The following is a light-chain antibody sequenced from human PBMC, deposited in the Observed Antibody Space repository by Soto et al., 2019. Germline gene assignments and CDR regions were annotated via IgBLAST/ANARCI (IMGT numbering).Light chain of an antibody. Sequence: EIVLTQSPGTLSLGERATLSCRASQTVSGNYLAWYHQKPGQAPRLLIHSASTRAPGIPDRFSASGAGTDFTLTISCLQSEDFATYYCQQYYSYPRTFGQGTKVDIK. CDR3: QQYYSYPRT. V-gene: IGKV3-20*01. CDR2: SAS. J-gene: IGKJ1*01. CDR1: QTVSGNY.